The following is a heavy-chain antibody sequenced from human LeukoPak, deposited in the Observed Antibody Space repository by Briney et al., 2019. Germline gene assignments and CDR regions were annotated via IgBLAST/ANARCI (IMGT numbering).Heavy chain of an antibody. Sequence: PGGSLRLSCAASGFTFSSYAMSWVRQAPGKGLEWVSAISGSGGSTYYADSVKGRFTISRDNSKNTLYLQMNSLRAEDTAVYYCAKDTYYYDSSGYYYESSGVPFDYWGQGTLVTVSS. V-gene: IGHV3-23*01. J-gene: IGHJ4*02. CDR2: ISGSGGST. CDR1: GFTFSSYA. CDR3: AKDTYYYDSSGYYYESSGVPFDY. D-gene: IGHD3-22*01.